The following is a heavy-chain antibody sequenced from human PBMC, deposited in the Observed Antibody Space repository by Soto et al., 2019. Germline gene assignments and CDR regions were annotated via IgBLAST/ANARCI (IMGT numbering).Heavy chain of an antibody. Sequence: GASVKVSCKASGFTFTSSAVQWVRQARGQRLEWIGWIVVGSGNTNYAQKFQERVTITRDMSTSTAYMELSSLRSEDTAVYYCAAELERRYYYYGMDVWGQGTTVTVSS. D-gene: IGHD1-1*01. J-gene: IGHJ6*02. CDR3: AAELERRYYYYGMDV. V-gene: IGHV1-58*01. CDR2: IVVGSGNT. CDR1: GFTFTSSA.